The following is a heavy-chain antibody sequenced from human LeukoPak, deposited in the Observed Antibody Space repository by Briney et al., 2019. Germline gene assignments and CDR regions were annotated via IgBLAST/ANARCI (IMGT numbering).Heavy chain of an antibody. V-gene: IGHV4-39*07. CDR3: ARGRRRLWFGELFWDY. Sequence: SETLSLTCTVSGGSIGTSSYYWGWVRQPPGKGLEGMGNIFYSGSTYCSPSLKSRVTISLDTSRNQFSLKLSSVTAADTAVYYCARGRRRLWFGELFWDYWGQGTLVTVSS. CDR1: GGSIGTSSYY. J-gene: IGHJ4*02. D-gene: IGHD3-10*01. CDR2: IFYSGST.